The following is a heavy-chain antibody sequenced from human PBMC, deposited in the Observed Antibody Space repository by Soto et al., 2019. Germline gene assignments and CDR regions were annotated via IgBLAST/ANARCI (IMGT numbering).Heavy chain of an antibody. CDR1: GGTFSSYA. D-gene: IGHD6-13*01. J-gene: IGHJ4*02. CDR2: IIPIFGTA. Sequence: QVQLVQSGAEVKKPGSSGKVSCKASGGTFSSYAISWVRQAPGKGLGWMGGIIPIFGTANYAQKFQGRVTITADKSSSTAYMELSSLRSEDTAVYYCARGPYAGAGTFFDYWGQGTLVTVSS. V-gene: IGHV1-69*06. CDR3: ARGPYAGAGTFFDY.